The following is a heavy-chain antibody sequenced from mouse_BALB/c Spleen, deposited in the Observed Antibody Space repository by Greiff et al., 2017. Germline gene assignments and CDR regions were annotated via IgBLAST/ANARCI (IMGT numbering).Heavy chain of an antibody. D-gene: IGHD1-1*01. Sequence: EVQLQQSGAELVRSGASVKLSCTASGFNIKDYYMHWVKQRPEQGLEWIGWIDPENGDTEYAPKFQGKATMTADTSSNTAYLQLSSLTSEDTAVYYCAHITALDYWGQGTSVTVSS. CDR3: AHITALDY. J-gene: IGHJ4*01. CDR1: GFNIKDYY. CDR2: IDPENGDT. V-gene: IGHV14-4*02.